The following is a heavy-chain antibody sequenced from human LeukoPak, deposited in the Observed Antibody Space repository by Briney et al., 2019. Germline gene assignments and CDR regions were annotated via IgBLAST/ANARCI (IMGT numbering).Heavy chain of an antibody. Sequence: PGGSLRLSCAASGFTFSTYSMNWVRQAPGKGLEWVSSISSSGNYIYYADSVKGRFTISRDNAKNSLYLQMNSLRAEDTAVYYCARGTYSSIWYVNWFDPWGQGTLVTVSS. CDR3: ARGTYSSIWYVNWFDP. CDR2: ISSSGNYI. J-gene: IGHJ5*02. CDR1: GFTFSTYS. D-gene: IGHD6-13*01. V-gene: IGHV3-21*01.